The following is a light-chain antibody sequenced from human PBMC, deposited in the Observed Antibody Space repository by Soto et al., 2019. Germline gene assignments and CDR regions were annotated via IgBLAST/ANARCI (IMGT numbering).Light chain of an antibody. Sequence: QSVLTQSPSASGTPGQRVTISCSGSSSSLGTNYVYWYQQLPGTAPKLLIYKNNQRPSGVPDRFSGSKSGTSASLAISGLRSEDEAEYYCAAWDDSLSGPVFGGGTKLTVL. V-gene: IGLV1-47*01. CDR3: AAWDDSLSGPV. CDR1: SSSLGTNY. CDR2: KNN. J-gene: IGLJ2*01.